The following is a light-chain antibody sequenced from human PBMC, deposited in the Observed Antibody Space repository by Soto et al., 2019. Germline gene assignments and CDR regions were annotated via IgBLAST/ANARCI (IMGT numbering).Light chain of an antibody. Sequence: ELVLTQSPGTLSLSPGDRSTRSCMASQIVSSSYLVWYQQKPGQGPRLLMYGASTRATGITARFSGSGSGTEFTLTISSLQSEDFAVYYCQQYNNWPWTVGQVTQVEIK. CDR2: GAS. J-gene: IGKJ1*01. CDR1: QIVSSSY. V-gene: IGKV3-15*01. CDR3: QQYNNWPWT.